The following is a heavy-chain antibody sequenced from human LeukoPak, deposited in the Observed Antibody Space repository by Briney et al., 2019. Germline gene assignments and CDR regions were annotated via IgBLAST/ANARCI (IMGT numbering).Heavy chain of an antibody. CDR1: GFTFSDCL. D-gene: IGHD6-6*01. V-gene: IGHV3-7*01. CDR2: IKEDGSEK. Sequence: GGSLRLSCAVSGFTFSDCLITWVRQAPGKGLEWVANIKEDGSEKYYVDSVKDRFTISRDNARKSLYLQMNSLRVDDTAMYYYARDGSSQPSEYRGQGILVTVSS. J-gene: IGHJ4*02. CDR3: ARDGSSQPSEY.